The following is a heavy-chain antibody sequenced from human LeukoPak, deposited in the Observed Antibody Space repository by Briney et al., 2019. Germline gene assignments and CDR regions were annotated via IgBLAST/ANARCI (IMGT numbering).Heavy chain of an antibody. Sequence: SETLSLTCTVSGGSISSSSYYWGWIRQPPGKGLEWIGSIYYSGSTYYNPSLKSRVTISVDTSKNQFSLKLSSVTAADTAVYYCATQMTTVTPFDYWGQGTLVTVSS. V-gene: IGHV4-39*01. J-gene: IGHJ4*02. CDR3: ATQMTTVTPFDY. D-gene: IGHD4-17*01. CDR2: IYYSGST. CDR1: GGSISSSSYY.